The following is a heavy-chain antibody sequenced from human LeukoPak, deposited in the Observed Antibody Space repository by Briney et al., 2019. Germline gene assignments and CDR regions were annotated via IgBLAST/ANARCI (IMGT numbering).Heavy chain of an antibody. CDR1: GFTFSNCA. CDR2: ISGSGGST. V-gene: IGHV3-23*01. J-gene: IGHJ4*02. Sequence: GGSLRLSCAASGFTFSNCAMNWVRQAPGRGLEWVSAISGSGGSTYYADSVKGRFTISRDNSKNTLYLQMNGLRAEDTAVYYCAKDLAGSGSYSFDYWGQGTLVTVSS. D-gene: IGHD1-26*01. CDR3: AKDLAGSGSYSFDY.